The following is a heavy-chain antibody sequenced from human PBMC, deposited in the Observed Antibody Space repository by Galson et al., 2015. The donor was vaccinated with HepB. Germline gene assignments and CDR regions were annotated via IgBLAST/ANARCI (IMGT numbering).Heavy chain of an antibody. Sequence: SLRLSCAASGFTFSSYAMHWVRQAPGKGLEWVAVISYDGSNKYYADSVKGRFTISRDNSMNTLYLQMNSLRAEDTAVYYCAGSSGPYFDYWGQGTLVTVSS. CDR3: AGSSGPYFDY. CDR1: GFTFSSYA. CDR2: ISYDGSNK. D-gene: IGHD6-19*01. J-gene: IGHJ4*02. V-gene: IGHV3-30*04.